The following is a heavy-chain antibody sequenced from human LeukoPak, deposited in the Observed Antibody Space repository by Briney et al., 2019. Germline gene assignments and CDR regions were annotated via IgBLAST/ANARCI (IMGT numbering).Heavy chain of an antibody. V-gene: IGHV4-4*07. Sequence: PSETLSLTCTVSGGSISSYYWSWIRQPAGKGLEWIGHISATGTTTYNPSLKSRVTMSLDTSKNQFSLKLSSVTAADTAVYYCARDLGYSDYWGQGTLVTVSS. CDR1: GGSISSYY. CDR3: ARDLGYSDY. D-gene: IGHD2-15*01. J-gene: IGHJ4*02. CDR2: ISATGTT.